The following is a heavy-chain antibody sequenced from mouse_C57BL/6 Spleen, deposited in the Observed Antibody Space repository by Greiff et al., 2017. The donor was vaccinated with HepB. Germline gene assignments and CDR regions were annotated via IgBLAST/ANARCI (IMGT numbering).Heavy chain of an antibody. CDR1: GYAFSSSW. D-gene: IGHD3-2*02. J-gene: IGHJ3*01. V-gene: IGHV1-82*01. CDR3: APQTAQAPWFAY. CDR2: IYPGDGDT. Sequence: LQESGPELVKPGASVKISCKASGYAFSSSWMNWVKQRPGKGLEWIGRIYPGDGDTNYNGKFKGKATLTADKSSCTAYMQLSSLTSEDSAVYFCAPQTAQAPWFAYWGQGTLVTVSA.